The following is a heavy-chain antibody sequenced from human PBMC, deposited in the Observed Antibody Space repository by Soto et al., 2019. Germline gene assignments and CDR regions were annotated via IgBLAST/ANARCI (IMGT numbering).Heavy chain of an antibody. CDR3: ARDNLVVRGVIDYYYYGVDV. V-gene: IGHV3-48*02. CDR1: GFTFSSYS. J-gene: IGHJ6*02. D-gene: IGHD3-10*01. Sequence: GGSLRLSCAASGFTFSSYSMNWVRQAPGKVLEWVSYISSRSSTVYYADSVKGRFTISRDNAKNSLYLQMNSLRDEDTAVYYCARDNLVVRGVIDYYYYGVDVWGQGTTVTVSS. CDR2: ISSRSSTV.